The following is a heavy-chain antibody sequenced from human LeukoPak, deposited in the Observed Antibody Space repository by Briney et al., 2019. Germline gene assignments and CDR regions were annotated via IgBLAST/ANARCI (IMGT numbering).Heavy chain of an antibody. CDR3: PKDPSYDIFTRYSSFDY. J-gene: IGHJ4*02. CDR2: ISCSRGST. Sequence: GGSLRLSCAASGFTFRSYAMRWVRQAQGKGMEWVSAISCSRGSTYYPDSVNGLFSISSDNSKNPFYLQINSLRAEDTAVYYCPKDPSYDIFTRYSSFDYWGQGTLVTGSS. V-gene: IGHV3-23*01. CDR1: GFTFRSYA. D-gene: IGHD3-9*01.